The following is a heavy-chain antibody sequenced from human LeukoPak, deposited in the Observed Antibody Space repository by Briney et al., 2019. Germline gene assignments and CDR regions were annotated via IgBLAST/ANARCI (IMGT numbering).Heavy chain of an antibody. J-gene: IGHJ3*02. CDR3: TRAGISAAGGDAFDI. CDR1: GFTLSSYT. Sequence: PGGSLRLSCAASGFTLSSYTMHWVRQAPGKGLEWVSSITSSSSYIYSADSVKGRFTISRGNAKNSLYLQMNSLRAEDAAVYYCTRAGISAAGGDAFDIWGQGTMVTVSS. CDR2: ITSSSSYI. V-gene: IGHV3-21*01. D-gene: IGHD6-13*01.